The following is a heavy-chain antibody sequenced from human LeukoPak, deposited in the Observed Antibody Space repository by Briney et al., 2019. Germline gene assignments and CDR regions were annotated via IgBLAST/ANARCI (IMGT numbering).Heavy chain of an antibody. CDR2: IYHSGST. D-gene: IGHD3-22*01. CDR1: GYSISSGYY. Sequence: SETLSLTCTVSGYSISSGYYWGWIRQPPGKGLEWIGSIYHSGSTYYNPSLKSRVTISVDTSKNQFSLKLSSVTAADTAVYYCARGGYYDSSGYYPPYYFDYWGQGTLVTVSS. V-gene: IGHV4-38-2*02. J-gene: IGHJ4*02. CDR3: ARGGYYDSSGYYPPYYFDY.